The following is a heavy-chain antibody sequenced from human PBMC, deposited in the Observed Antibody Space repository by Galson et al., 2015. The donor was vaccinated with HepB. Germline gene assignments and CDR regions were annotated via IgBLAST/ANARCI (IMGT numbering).Heavy chain of an antibody. CDR3: ARYHSVYTFADRFDP. J-gene: IGHJ5*02. V-gene: IGHV4-59*01. CDR1: GGSISDYY. Sequence: ETLSLTCAVSGGSISDYYWSWIRQPPGKGLEWIGYIYYSGSTNYNPSLKSRVSMSVDTSKNQISLKLTSVTAADTAVYYCARYHSVYTFADRFDPWGRGTLVTVSS. D-gene: IGHD2/OR15-2a*01. CDR2: IYYSGST.